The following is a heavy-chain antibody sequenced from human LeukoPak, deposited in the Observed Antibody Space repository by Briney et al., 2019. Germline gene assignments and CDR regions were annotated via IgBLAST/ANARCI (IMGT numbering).Heavy chain of an antibody. CDR3: ARDRITIFGDYYGMDV. D-gene: IGHD3-3*01. CDR2: IYYSGST. Sequence: SETLSLTCTVSGGSISSYYWSWIRQPPGKGLEWIGYIYYSGSTNYNPSLKSRVTISVDTSKNQFSLKLSSVTAADTAVYYCARDRITIFGDYYGMDVWGQGTTVTVSS. J-gene: IGHJ6*02. CDR1: GGSISSYY. V-gene: IGHV4-59*01.